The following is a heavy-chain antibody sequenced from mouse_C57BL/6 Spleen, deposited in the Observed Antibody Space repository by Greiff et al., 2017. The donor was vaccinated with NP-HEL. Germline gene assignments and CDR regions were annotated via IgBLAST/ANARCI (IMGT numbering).Heavy chain of an antibody. V-gene: IGHV3-8*01. Sequence: DVKLQESGPGLAKPSQTLSLTCSVTGYSITSDYWNWIRKFPGNKLEYMGYISYSGSTYYNPSLKSRISITRDTSKNQYYLQLNSVTTEDTATYYCARYKGYYGSSYVGYFDVWGTGTTVTVAS. J-gene: IGHJ1*03. CDR1: GYSITSDY. CDR2: ISYSGST. D-gene: IGHD1-1*01. CDR3: ARYKGYYGSSYVGYFDV.